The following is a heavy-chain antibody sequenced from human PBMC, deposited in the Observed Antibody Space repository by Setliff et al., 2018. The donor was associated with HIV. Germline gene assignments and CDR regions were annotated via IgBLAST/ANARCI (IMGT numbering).Heavy chain of an antibody. CDR1: GFSIGNFYY. CDR3: ATPHREREDDAFDI. D-gene: IGHD1-26*01. CDR2: MYPSGRT. V-gene: IGHV4-38-2*02. Sequence: SETLSLTCTVSGFSIGNFYYWGWIRQPPGKGLEWVGSMYPSGRTYYNPSLKSRVIISVDTSKNQFFLNLSSVTAADTAMYYCATPHREREDDAFDIWGQGRKVT. J-gene: IGHJ3*02.